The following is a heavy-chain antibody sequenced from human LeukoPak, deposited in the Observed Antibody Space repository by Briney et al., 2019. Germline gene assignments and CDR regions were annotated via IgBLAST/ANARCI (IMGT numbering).Heavy chain of an antibody. CDR3: AKDWGSSGWYNWFDP. V-gene: IGHV3-30*18. CDR2: ISHDGAAV. CDR1: GFTIANHG. Sequence: GTSLRLSCAVSGFTIANHGVHWVRQAPGKGLEWVAMISHDGAAVYYGDSVKGRLTISRDNSNNTLYLQMNSLRVEDTAVYYCAKDWGSSGWYNWFDPWGQGTLVTVSS. J-gene: IGHJ5*02. D-gene: IGHD6-19*01.